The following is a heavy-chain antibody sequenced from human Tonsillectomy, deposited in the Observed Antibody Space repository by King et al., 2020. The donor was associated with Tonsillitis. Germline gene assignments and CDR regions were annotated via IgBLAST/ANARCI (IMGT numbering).Heavy chain of an antibody. CDR1: GFTFSDYY. V-gene: IGHV3-11*06. D-gene: IGHD2-2*01. CDR3: AREEVVVPAGTQRYYYYYYCMDV. CDR2: ISSSSSYT. Sequence: HVQLVESGGGLVKPGGSLRLSCAASGFTFSDYYMSWIRQAPGKGLEWVSYISSSSSYTNYADSVKGRFTISRDNAKNSLYLQMNSLRAEDTAVYYCAREEVVVPAGTQRYYYYYYCMDVWGQGTTVTVSS. J-gene: IGHJ6*02.